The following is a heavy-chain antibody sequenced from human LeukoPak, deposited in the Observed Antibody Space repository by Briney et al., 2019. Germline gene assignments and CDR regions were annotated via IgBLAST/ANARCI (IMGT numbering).Heavy chain of an antibody. CDR2: IIPIFGTT. Sequence: ASVKVSCKASGGTFSNYGITWVRQAPGQGLEWMGGIIPIFGTTNIARNFQDRVTITADESTTTAYMELSSLRSEDTAVYYCARSGIVGAAKLLTWGQGTLVTVSS. V-gene: IGHV1-69*13. J-gene: IGHJ5*02. CDR1: GGTFSNYG. CDR3: ARSGIVGAAKLLT. D-gene: IGHD1-26*01.